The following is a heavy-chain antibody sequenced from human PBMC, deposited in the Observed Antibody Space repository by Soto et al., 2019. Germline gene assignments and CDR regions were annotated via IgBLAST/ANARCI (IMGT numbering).Heavy chain of an antibody. Sequence: EVQLLESGGGLVQPGGSLRLSCAASGFTFSNYAMTWVRQAPGKGLEWVSIISGSGGSTSYADSVKGRFTISRDNSKNTLYLQMNSLRAEDTAVYYCAKGAGSVWGGDCSSRRLDYWGQGTLVTVSP. CDR1: GFTFSNYA. D-gene: IGHD2-21*01. CDR2: ISGSGGST. J-gene: IGHJ4*02. V-gene: IGHV3-23*01. CDR3: AKGAGSVWGGDCSSRRLDY.